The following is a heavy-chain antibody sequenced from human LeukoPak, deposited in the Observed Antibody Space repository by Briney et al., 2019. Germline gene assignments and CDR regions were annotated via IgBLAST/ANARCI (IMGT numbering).Heavy chain of an antibody. CDR1: GFTFSSYW. Sequence: PGGSLRLSCAASGFTFSSYWMHWVRQAPGKGLVWVSRTNSDGSSTSYADSVKGRFTISRDNAKNTLYLQMNSLRAEDTAVYYCARGGYCSSTSCQNIDYWGQGTLVTVSS. CDR2: TNSDGSST. CDR3: ARGGYCSSTSCQNIDY. V-gene: IGHV3-74*01. D-gene: IGHD2-2*01. J-gene: IGHJ4*02.